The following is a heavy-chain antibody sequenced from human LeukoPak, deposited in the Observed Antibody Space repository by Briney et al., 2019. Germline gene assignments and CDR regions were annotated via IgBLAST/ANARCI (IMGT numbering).Heavy chain of an antibody. J-gene: IGHJ5*02. D-gene: IGHD6-13*01. V-gene: IGHV4-61*02. Sequence: SQTLSLTCTVSGGSISSGSYYWSWIRQPAGKGLEWIGRIHTSGSTNYNPSLKSRVTISVDTSKNQFSLKLSSVTAAATVVYYCARQGWQQLVRGVWFDPWGQGTLVTVSS. CDR3: ARQGWQQLVRGVWFDP. CDR1: GGSISSGSYY. CDR2: IHTSGST.